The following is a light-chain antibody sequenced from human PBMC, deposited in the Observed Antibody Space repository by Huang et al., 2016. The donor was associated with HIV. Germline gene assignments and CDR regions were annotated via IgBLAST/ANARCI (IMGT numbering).Light chain of an antibody. CDR2: GAS. J-gene: IGKJ1*01. CDR1: QNVSTN. V-gene: IGKV3-15*01. CDR3: QHYDNWAPAT. Sequence: EIVMTQSPVTLSVSPGESATLSCRASQNVSTNLAWYQHKPGRAPRLLIYGASTRATSVTARFSASVSGTEFTLTVGGLRSDDFAVYYCQHYDNWAPATFGQGTKLEFK.